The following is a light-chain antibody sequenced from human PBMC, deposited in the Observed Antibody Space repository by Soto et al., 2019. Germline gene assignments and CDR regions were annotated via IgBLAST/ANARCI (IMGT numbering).Light chain of an antibody. V-gene: IGKV3-20*01. Sequence: EIVLTQSPGTLSLSPGERATLSCRASQSVSSNYLAWYQQKPGHAPRLLIYGASSRATGIPDRFSGSGSGTDFTLTISRLEPEDFAVYYCQQYGRSAYTFGQGTTLEIK. CDR3: QQYGRSAYT. CDR1: QSVSSNY. CDR2: GAS. J-gene: IGKJ2*01.